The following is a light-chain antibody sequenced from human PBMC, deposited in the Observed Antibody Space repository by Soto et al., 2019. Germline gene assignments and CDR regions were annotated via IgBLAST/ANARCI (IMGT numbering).Light chain of an antibody. CDR1: SGYSNYK. CDR3: GADHGSGSNFLVV. CDR2: VGTGGIVG. J-gene: IGLJ2*01. Sequence: QLVLTQPPSASASLGASVTLTCTLSSGYSNYKVDWYQQRPGKGPRFVMRVGTGGIVGSKGDGIPDRFSVLGXGLNRYLTXKNIQEEDESDYHCGADHGSGSNFLVVFGGGTKLTVL. V-gene: IGLV9-49*01.